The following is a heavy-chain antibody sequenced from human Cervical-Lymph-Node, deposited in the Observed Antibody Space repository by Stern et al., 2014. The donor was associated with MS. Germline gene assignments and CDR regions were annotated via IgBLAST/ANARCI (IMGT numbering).Heavy chain of an antibody. Sequence: VQLQESGPGLVRPSETLSLNCTVSGGSTSSFYWSWIRQAPGKGLEWIGYTYYRGNSNYNPSLRGRVTISADTSKSQFSLKLHSVTAADTAVYYCSSSGYNGVDDYFDYWGQGTLVTVSS. CDR3: SSSGYNGVDDYFDY. D-gene: IGHD3-22*01. CDR1: GGSTSSFY. J-gene: IGHJ4*02. V-gene: IGHV4-59*03. CDR2: TYYRGNS.